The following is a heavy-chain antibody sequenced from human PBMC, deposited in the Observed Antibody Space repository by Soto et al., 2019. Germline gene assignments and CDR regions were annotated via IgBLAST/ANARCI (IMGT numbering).Heavy chain of an antibody. CDR1: GGSISSGDYY. CDR2: IYYSGST. CDR3: ARAVADTAMVGDYYYYGMDV. J-gene: IGHJ6*02. V-gene: IGHV4-30-4*01. D-gene: IGHD5-18*01. Sequence: PSETLSLTCTVSGGSISSGDYYWSWIRQPPGKGLEWIGYIYYSGSTYYNPSLKSRVTISVDTSKNQFSLKLSSVTAADTAVYYCARAVADTAMVGDYYYYGMDVWGQGTTVTVSS.